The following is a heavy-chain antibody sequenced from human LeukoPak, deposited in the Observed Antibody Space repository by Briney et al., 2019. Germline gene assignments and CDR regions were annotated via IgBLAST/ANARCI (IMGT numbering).Heavy chain of an antibody. CDR1: GIVFSRTA. J-gene: IGHJ5*02. CDR3: GKDGGQYSSGPEFDP. D-gene: IGHD6-19*01. CDR2: ISGGGERT. Sequence: PGGSLRLSCTASGIVFSRTAMNWARQSPGRGLEWLSAISGGGERTFYADSVRGRFTISRGNSKNMVYLQMNSLRVDDTAIYYCGKDGGQYSSGPEFDPRGQGDLVTVPS. V-gene: IGHV3-23*01.